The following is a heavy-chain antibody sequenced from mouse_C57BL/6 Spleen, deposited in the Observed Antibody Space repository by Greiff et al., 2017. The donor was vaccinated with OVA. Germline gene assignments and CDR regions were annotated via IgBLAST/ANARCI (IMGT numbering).Heavy chain of an antibody. V-gene: IGHV1-81*01. CDR2: IYPRSGNT. D-gene: IGHD4-1*01. CDR1: GYTFTSYG. CDR3: ARRETNWDAMDY. Sequence: QVQLQQSGAELARPGASVKLSCKASGYTFTSYGISWVKQRPGQGLEWIGEIYPRSGNTYYNEKFKGKATLTAAKSSSTAYMELRSLTSEDSAVYFCARRETNWDAMDYWGQGTSVTVSS. J-gene: IGHJ4*01.